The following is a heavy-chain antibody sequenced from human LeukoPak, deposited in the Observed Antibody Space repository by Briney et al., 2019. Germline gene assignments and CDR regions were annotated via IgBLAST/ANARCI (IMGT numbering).Heavy chain of an antibody. CDR2: TYYRSKWYN. CDR1: GDNVSSNKTS. J-gene: IGHJ3*02. CDR3: ARGIIFDI. V-gene: IGHV6-1*01. D-gene: IGHD3-10*01. Sequence: SQTLSLTCAISGDNVSSNKTSWNWIRQSPSRGLEWLGRTYYRSKWYNDYAVSIKSRITINPDTSKNQFSLQLNSVTPEDTAVYYCARGIIFDIWGQGTMVTVSS.